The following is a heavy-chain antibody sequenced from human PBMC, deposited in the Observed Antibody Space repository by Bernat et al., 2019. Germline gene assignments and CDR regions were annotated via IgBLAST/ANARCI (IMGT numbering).Heavy chain of an antibody. J-gene: IGHJ4*02. D-gene: IGHD2-21*01. V-gene: IGHV3-30*18. Sequence: QVQLVESGGGVVQPGRSLRLSCAASGFTFSSYGMHWVRQAPGKGLEWVAVISYDGSNKYYADYVKCRFTISRDNSKTTLYLQMNSLRAEDTAVYYCAKGWPIIFLGISDYWGQGTLVTVSS. CDR2: ISYDGSNK. CDR3: AKGWPIIFLGISDY. CDR1: GFTFSSYG.